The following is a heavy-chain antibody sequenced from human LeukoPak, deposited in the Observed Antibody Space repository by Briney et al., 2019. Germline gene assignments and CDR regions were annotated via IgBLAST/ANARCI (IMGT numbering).Heavy chain of an antibody. V-gene: IGHV3-23*01. CDR3: AKDIQLST. Sequence: GGSLRLSCAASGFNFRDAAMTWVRQAPGKGLEWVSLLSFSGDNSYYADSVKGRFTISRDNSKNTLSLQMNSLRVEDTAIYYCAKDIQLSTWGLGTMVTVSS. CDR1: GFNFRDAA. D-gene: IGHD5-24*01. CDR2: LSFSGDNS. J-gene: IGHJ3*01.